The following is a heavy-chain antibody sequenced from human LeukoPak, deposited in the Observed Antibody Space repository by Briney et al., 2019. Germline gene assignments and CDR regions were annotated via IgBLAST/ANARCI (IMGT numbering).Heavy chain of an antibody. V-gene: IGHV3-23*01. Sequence: GGSPRLSSAASGFDFSSHGMNWVRQAPGKGLEWVSTINFNVGRTYYADSVKGRFSVSRENSKNTLYLQMNSLRVEDTAVYYCAKGWRGSWAGNTGDWGQGTLVTVSS. CDR1: GFDFSSHG. D-gene: IGHD2-8*02. CDR2: INFNVGRT. J-gene: IGHJ4*02. CDR3: AKGWRGSWAGNTGD.